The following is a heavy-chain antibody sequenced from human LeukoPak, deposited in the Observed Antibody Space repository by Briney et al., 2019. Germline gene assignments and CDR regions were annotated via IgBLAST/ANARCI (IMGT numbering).Heavy chain of an antibody. CDR1: GGSISSSSYY. D-gene: IGHD7-27*01. J-gene: IGHJ4*02. CDR2: IYYSGNT. Sequence: SETLSLTCTVSGGSISSSSYYWGWIRQPPGKGLEWIGSIYYSGNTYYNPSLKSRVTISVDTSKNQFSLTLSSVTAADTALYYCARRLSGDSFVSWGLGTLVTVSS. V-gene: IGHV4-39*01. CDR3: ARRLSGDSFVS.